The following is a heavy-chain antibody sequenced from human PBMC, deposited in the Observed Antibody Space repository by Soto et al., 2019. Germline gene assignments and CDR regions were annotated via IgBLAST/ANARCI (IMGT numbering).Heavy chain of an antibody. CDR2: IYYSGST. CDR3: ATGSAWGVLLPY. CDR1: AGSISSGGYY. V-gene: IGHV4-31*03. D-gene: IGHD3-16*01. J-gene: IGHJ4*02. Sequence: SETLSLTCTPSAGSISSGGYYWNWIRQRPGTGLEWIGQIYYSGSTYYNPSLKSRVTISLDTSKNQFSLWLSSVTAADTPVYYCATGSAWGVLLPYWRQGSL.